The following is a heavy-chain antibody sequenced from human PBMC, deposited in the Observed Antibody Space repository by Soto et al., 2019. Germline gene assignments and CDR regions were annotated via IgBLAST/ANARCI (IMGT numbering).Heavy chain of an antibody. J-gene: IGHJ4*02. CDR3: ARGGPPIDY. CDR1: GYTFSSYA. D-gene: IGHD3-10*01. V-gene: IGHV1-3*05. CDR2: INAGNGNT. Sequence: QVQLVQSGAEEKKPGASVKVSCKASGYTFSSYAMHWVRQAPGQRLEWMGWINAGNGNTKYSQKFQGRVTITRDTAASAAYMELSSLRSEDTAVYYCARGGPPIDYWGQGPLVTVSS.